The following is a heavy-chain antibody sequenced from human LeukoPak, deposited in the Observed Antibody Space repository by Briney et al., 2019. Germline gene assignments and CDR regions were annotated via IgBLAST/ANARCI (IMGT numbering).Heavy chain of an antibody. CDR1: GWTFRGYY. CDR3: ARHYGP. J-gene: IGHJ5*02. CDR2: INHSGST. V-gene: IGHV4-34*01. Sequence: SETLSLTCAVYGWTFRGYYWSWIRQPPGKGLEWIGEINHSGSTNYNPSLKSRVTISVDTSKNQFSLKLNSVTAADTAVYYCARHYGPWGQGTLVTVSS. D-gene: IGHD3-16*01.